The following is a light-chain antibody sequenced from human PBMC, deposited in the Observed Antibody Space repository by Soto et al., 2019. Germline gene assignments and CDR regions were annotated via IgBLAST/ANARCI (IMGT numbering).Light chain of an antibody. J-gene: IGLJ3*02. CDR3: LLYYGGAQPWM. CDR2: STS. CDR1: TGAVTSGHH. V-gene: IGLV7-43*01. Sequence: QAVVTQEPSLTVSPGGTVTLTCASSTGAVTSGHHPNWFQRQPGQAPRSLIYSTSNQHSWTPARFSGSLLGGKAALTLSGVQPEDEAEYYCLLYYGGAQPWMFGGGTQLTVL.